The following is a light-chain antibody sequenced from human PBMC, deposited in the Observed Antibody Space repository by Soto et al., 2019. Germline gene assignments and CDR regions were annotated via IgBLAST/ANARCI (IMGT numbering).Light chain of an antibody. Sequence: SVLTQPPSVSGAPGQRVTISCTGTSSNIGASYDVHWYQQVPGTAPRLLIYRNNNRPSGVPDRFSGSKSGTSASLAITGLQAEDEADYYCQSYDSGLSGSLFGSGTKLTVL. J-gene: IGLJ1*01. CDR1: SSNIGASYD. CDR2: RNN. CDR3: QSYDSGLSGSL. V-gene: IGLV1-40*01.